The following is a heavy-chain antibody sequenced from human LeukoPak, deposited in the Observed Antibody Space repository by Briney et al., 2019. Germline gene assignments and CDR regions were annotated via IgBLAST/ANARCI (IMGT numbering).Heavy chain of an antibody. Sequence: AGGSLRLSCAASGFTFSSYSMNWVRHAPGKGLEWVSSISSSTSYIYYADSVKGRFTISRDNAKNSLYLQMNSLRAEDTAVYYCARDSGWGGYYMPLGPDYWGQGTLVTVSS. CDR1: GFTFSSYS. D-gene: IGHD3-3*01. J-gene: IGHJ4*02. CDR3: ARDSGWGGYYMPLGPDY. V-gene: IGHV3-21*01. CDR2: ISSSTSYI.